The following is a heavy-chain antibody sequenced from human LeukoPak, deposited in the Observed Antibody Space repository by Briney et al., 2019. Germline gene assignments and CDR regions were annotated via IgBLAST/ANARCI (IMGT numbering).Heavy chain of an antibody. CDR1: GFTVSSSY. CDR2: LYYGGHT. CDR3: ASSQADDYVWGSFGY. Sequence: GSLRLSCAASGFTVSSSYMSWVRQAPGKGLEWVSILYYGGHTYYGASVKGRFTISRDNSKNTVYLQMNSLRAEDTAVYYCASSQADDYVWGSFGYWGQGALVTVSS. V-gene: IGHV3-53*01. J-gene: IGHJ4*02. D-gene: IGHD3-16*01.